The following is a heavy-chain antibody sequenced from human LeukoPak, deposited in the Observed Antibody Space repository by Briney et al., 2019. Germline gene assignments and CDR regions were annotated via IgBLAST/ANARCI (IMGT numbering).Heavy chain of an antibody. D-gene: IGHD3-22*01. CDR3: AREPYYYDSSGYYQSYFDY. CDR1: EFTFSSYT. CDR2: ISGSGGAT. V-gene: IGHV3-23*01. Sequence: GGSLRLSCAASEFTFSSYTMNWVRQAPGKGLEWVSVISGSGGATYYADSVKGRFTISRDNSRNTLYLQMNSLRAEDTAVYYCAREPYYYDSSGYYQSYFDYWGQGTLVTVSS. J-gene: IGHJ4*02.